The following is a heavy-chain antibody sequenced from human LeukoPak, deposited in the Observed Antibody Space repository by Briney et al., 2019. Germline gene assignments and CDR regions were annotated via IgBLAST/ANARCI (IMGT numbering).Heavy chain of an antibody. CDR1: GFSFSSYW. V-gene: IGHV3-7*03. D-gene: IGHD1-26*01. J-gene: IGHJ2*01. CDR2: IKQDGSEK. Sequence: PAGGSLRLSCAASGFSFSSYWMSWVRQAPGKGLEWVADIKQDGSEKYYVDSVKGRFTISRDSSKNTVFLYMNTLRAEDTAIYYCAKDRTVGASYWYFDLWGRGTLVTVSS. CDR3: AKDRTVGASYWYFDL.